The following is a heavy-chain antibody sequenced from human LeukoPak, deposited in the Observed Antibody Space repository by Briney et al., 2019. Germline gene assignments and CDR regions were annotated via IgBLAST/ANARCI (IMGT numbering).Heavy chain of an antibody. Sequence: SETLSLTCTVSGGSIRTYYWSWIRQPPGKGLEWIGYVHYSGNANYNPSLKSRVTISVDTSKNQFSLKLSSVTAADTAVYYCVRTWSSYYNSAFDIWGQGTMVTVSS. V-gene: IGHV4-59*01. CDR2: VHYSGNA. CDR1: GGSIRTYY. CDR3: VRTWSSYYNSAFDI. D-gene: IGHD3-3*01. J-gene: IGHJ3*02.